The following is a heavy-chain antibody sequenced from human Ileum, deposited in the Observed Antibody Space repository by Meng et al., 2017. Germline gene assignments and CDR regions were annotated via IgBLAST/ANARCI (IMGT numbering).Heavy chain of an antibody. CDR3: TTGKDY. J-gene: IGHJ4*02. CDR2: IQSKADGGTT. V-gene: IGHV3-15*01. Sequence: EVQLVESGGGFVKPGGSLRLSCAASGFTFSDRWMTWVRQAPGKGLEWVGHIQSKADGGTTDYAAPVKGRFTISINDSKNTLYLQMNSLKTEDTAVYYCTTGKDYWGQGTLVTVSS. CDR1: GFTFSDRW.